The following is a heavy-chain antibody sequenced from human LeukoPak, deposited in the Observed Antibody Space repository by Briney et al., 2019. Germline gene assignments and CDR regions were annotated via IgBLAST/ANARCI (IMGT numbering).Heavy chain of an antibody. D-gene: IGHD2-2*01. CDR2: ISSSSSYI. J-gene: IGHJ4*02. Sequence: PGGSLRLSCAASGFTFSSYSMNWVRQAPGKGLEWVSSISSSSSYIYYADSVKGRFTISRDNAKNSLYLQMNSLRAEDTAAYYCATSIPKYCSSTSCSSDYWGQGTLVTVSS. CDR1: GFTFSSYS. CDR3: ATSIPKYCSSTSCSSDY. V-gene: IGHV3-21*01.